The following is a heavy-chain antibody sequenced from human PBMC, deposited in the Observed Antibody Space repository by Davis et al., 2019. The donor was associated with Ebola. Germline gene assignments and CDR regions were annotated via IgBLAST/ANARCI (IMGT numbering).Heavy chain of an antibody. Sequence: GESLKISCAASGFTVSSNYMSWVRQAPGKGLEWVSYISSSSSTIYYADSVKGRFTISRDNAKNSLYLQMNSLRDEDTAVYYCARDGWPAPYWGQGTLVTVSS. CDR1: GFTVSSNY. V-gene: IGHV3-48*02. J-gene: IGHJ4*02. CDR2: ISSSSSTI. CDR3: ARDGWPAPY. D-gene: IGHD2-15*01.